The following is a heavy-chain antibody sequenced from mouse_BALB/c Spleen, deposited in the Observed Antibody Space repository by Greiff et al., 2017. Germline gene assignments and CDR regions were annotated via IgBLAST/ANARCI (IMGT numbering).Heavy chain of an antibody. CDR1: GYTFTSYD. CDR3: TRTNWGRAMDY. V-gene: IGHV1S81*02. Sequence: QVQLQQPGAELVKPGASVKLSCKASGYTFTSYDMYWVKQRPGQGLEWIGGINPSNGGTNFNERFKSKATLTVDKSSSTDYMQLSRLTSEDSAVYCCTRTNWGRAMDYWGQGTSVTVSS. J-gene: IGHJ4*01. CDR2: INPSNGGT. D-gene: IGHD4-1*01.